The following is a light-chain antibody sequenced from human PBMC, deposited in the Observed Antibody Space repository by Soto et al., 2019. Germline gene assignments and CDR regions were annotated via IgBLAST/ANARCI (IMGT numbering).Light chain of an antibody. Sequence: EIVMTQSPVALSVSPGEGATLSCWASQSIGKDVAWYQQRPGQAPRLLIYGASTRAPGIPARFSGSGSGTDFTLTISGLEPEDFAVYYCQQYGSSPFTFGPGTRVDI. J-gene: IGKJ3*01. CDR3: QQYGSSPFT. V-gene: IGKV3-20*01. CDR2: GAS. CDR1: QSIGKD.